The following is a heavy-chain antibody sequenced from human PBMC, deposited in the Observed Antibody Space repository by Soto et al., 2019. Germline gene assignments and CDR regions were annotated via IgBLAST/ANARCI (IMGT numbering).Heavy chain of an antibody. CDR3: ARDPVVRGAMYYFDY. Sequence: ASVKVSCKASGYTFTDYAIHWVRQAPGQRLEWMGWINAGNGNTKYSQKFQGRITITRDTSASTAYMELSGLRSEDTAVYYCARDPVVRGAMYYFDYWGQGTLVTVSS. CDR1: GYTFTDYA. J-gene: IGHJ4*02. V-gene: IGHV1-3*01. D-gene: IGHD3-10*01. CDR2: INAGNGNT.